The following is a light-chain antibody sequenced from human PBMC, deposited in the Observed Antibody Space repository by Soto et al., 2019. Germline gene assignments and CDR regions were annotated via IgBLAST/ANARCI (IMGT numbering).Light chain of an antibody. CDR1: NSNIGAGFA. Sequence: QSVLTQPPSVSGVPGQRVTISCTGSNSNIGAGFAVHWYQQLPGTAPKLLIHGNNNRPSGVPDRFSGSKSDTSASLAITGLQADDEADYYCHSYDSRLNCYVFGTGTKLTVL. J-gene: IGLJ1*01. CDR3: HSYDSRLNCYV. CDR2: GNN. V-gene: IGLV1-40*01.